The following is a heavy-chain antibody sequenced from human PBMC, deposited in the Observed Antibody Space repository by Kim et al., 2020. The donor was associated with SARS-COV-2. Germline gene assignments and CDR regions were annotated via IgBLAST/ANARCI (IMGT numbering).Heavy chain of an antibody. Sequence: GGSLRLSCTASGFTFSSYSMNWVRQAPGKGLEWVSYIFDRTSTIYYADSVKGRFTISRDNAKNSLYLQMNGLRDEDTAIYYCARGDMMVVLGSTQHYGMDVWGQGTTVTVSS. V-gene: IGHV3-48*02. J-gene: IGHJ6*02. CDR2: IFDRTSTI. CDR1: GFTFSSYS. D-gene: IGHD3-22*01. CDR3: ARGDMMVVLGSTQHYGMDV.